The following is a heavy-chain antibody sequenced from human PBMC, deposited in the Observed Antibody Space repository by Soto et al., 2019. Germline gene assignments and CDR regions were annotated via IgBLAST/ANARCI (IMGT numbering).Heavy chain of an antibody. CDR3: ATFSSSGNYYYGMDV. CDR2: ISGSGGST. Sequence: GGSLRLSCAASGFTFSSYAMSWVRQAPGKGLEWVSAISGSGGSTYYADSVKGRFTISRDNSKNTLYLQMNSLRAEDTAVYYCATFSSSGNYYYGMDVWGQGTTVTVS. D-gene: IGHD6-6*01. J-gene: IGHJ6*02. CDR1: GFTFSSYA. V-gene: IGHV3-23*01.